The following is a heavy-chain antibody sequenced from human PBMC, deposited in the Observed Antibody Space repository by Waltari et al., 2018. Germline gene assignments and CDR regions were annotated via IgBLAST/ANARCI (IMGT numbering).Heavy chain of an antibody. CDR1: GFTFSSYA. V-gene: IGHV3-30-3*01. CDR3: ARDLLTPIFGVGDYYYYYGMDV. J-gene: IGHJ6*02. CDR2: ISYDGSNK. D-gene: IGHD3-3*01. Sequence: QVQLVESGGGVVQPGRSLRLSCAASGFTFSSYALHWVRRAPGQGREWVAVISYDGSNKYYADSVKGRFTISRDNSKNTLYLQMNSLRAEDTAVYYCARDLLTPIFGVGDYYYYYGMDVWGQGTTVTVSS.